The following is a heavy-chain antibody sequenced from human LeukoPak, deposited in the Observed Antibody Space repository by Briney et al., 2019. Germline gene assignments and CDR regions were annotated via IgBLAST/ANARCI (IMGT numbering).Heavy chain of an antibody. J-gene: IGHJ4*02. CDR1: GYTFTSYG. Sequence: ASVKVSCKASGYTFTSYGISWVRQAPGQGLEWMGWISAYNGNTNYAQKLQGRVTMTTDTSTSTAYMELRSLRSDDTAVYYCARDFLIVGATIRFGFDYWGQGTLVTVSS. D-gene: IGHD1-26*01. CDR2: ISAYNGNT. CDR3: ARDFLIVGATIRFGFDY. V-gene: IGHV1-18*01.